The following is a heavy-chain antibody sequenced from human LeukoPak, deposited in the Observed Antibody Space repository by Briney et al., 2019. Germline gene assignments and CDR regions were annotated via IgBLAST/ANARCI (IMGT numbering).Heavy chain of an antibody. V-gene: IGHV3-30*04. Sequence: GGSLRLSCAASGFSLSSYAIHWVRQAPGKGLEWVAIISYDGSKKYYADSVKGRFTISRDNSKNTLYLQMNSLRAEDTAVYYCAKDSVPHGVVAAAYFDYWGQGTLVTVSS. J-gene: IGHJ4*02. D-gene: IGHD2-15*01. CDR2: ISYDGSKK. CDR3: AKDSVPHGVVAAAYFDY. CDR1: GFSLSSYA.